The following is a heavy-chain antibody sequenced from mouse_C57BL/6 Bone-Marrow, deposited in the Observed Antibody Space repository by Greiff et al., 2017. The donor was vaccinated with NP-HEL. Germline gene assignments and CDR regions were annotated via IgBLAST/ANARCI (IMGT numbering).Heavy chain of an antibody. V-gene: IGHV1-53*01. Sequence: QVQLQQPGTELVKPGASVKLSCKASGYTFTSYWMHWVKQRPGQGLEWIGNINPSNGGTNYNGKFKGKATLTADNSSSTAYMQLSSLTSEDSAVYFCARADYYGSSHFDYWGQGTTLTVSS. CDR1: GYTFTSYW. J-gene: IGHJ2*01. D-gene: IGHD1-1*01. CDR3: ARADYYGSSHFDY. CDR2: INPSNGGT.